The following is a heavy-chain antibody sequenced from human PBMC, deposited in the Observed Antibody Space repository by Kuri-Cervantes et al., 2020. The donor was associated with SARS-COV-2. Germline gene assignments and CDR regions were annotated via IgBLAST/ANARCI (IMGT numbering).Heavy chain of an antibody. CDR1: GFLFSASA. Sequence: GGSLRLSCEVSGFLFSASAIHWVRQASGKGLEWVANIKQDGSEEFYVDSVKGRFTISRDNAKNSLYLQMNSLRAEDTAVYYCASMYSSSWYEFDYWGQGTLVTVSS. CDR2: IKQDGSEE. CDR3: ASMYSSSWYEFDY. J-gene: IGHJ4*02. D-gene: IGHD6-13*01. V-gene: IGHV3-7*02.